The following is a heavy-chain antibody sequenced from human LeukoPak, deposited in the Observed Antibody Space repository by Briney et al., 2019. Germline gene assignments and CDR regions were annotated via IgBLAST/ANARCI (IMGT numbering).Heavy chain of an antibody. D-gene: IGHD6-13*01. CDR1: GFTFSSYS. CDR3: ARDRGIAAAGAFDY. Sequence: GGSLRLSCAASGFTFSSYSMNWVRQAPGKGLEWVSSISSSSSYIYYADSVKGRFTISRDNAKNSLYLQMNSLRAEDTAVYYCARDRGIAAAGAFDYWGQGTLVTVSS. V-gene: IGHV3-21*01. CDR2: ISSSSSYI. J-gene: IGHJ4*02.